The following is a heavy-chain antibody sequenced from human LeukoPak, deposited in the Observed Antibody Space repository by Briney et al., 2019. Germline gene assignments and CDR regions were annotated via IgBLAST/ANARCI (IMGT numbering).Heavy chain of an antibody. CDR1: GGSYSGYH. J-gene: IGHJ4*02. CDR3: GTLGYYYILTGYSR. CDR2: INHSGST. D-gene: IGHD3-9*01. V-gene: IGHV4-34*01. Sequence: SETLSLTCAVNGGSYSGYHWRWIRPPPGKGLEWIGEINHSGSTNYNPSLKSRVTISVDTSKNQFSLKLSSVTAADTAVYYCGTLGYYYILTGYSRWGQGTLVTVSS.